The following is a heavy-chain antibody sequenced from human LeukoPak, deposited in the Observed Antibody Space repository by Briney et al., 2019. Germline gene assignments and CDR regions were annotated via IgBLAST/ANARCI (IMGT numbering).Heavy chain of an antibody. D-gene: IGHD2-2*01. V-gene: IGHV3-23*01. CDR2: ISGSGGTT. CDR1: GSTFSSYA. Sequence: GSLRLSCAASGSTFSSYAMSWVRQAPGKGLEWVSAISGSGGTTYYADSVKGRFTISRDNSKITLYLQMNSLRAEDTAVYYCAKAVVVVPAATPFDYWGQGTLVTVSS. J-gene: IGHJ4*02. CDR3: AKAVVVVPAATPFDY.